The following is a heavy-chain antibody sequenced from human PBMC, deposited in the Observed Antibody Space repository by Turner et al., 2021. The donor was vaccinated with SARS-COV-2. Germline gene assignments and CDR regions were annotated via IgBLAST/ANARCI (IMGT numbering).Heavy chain of an antibody. V-gene: IGHV3-21*01. CDR2: ISSSSSDI. CDR3: AGIAAADPKYDHFDGMDV. Sequence: VPLGESGGVLVQRGGSLRLSWAASAVTLSRYSMNWVRLGPGKGLEWVSSISSSSSDIYYAYSVKDRLTISRDNAKNSLYLQMNSLGAEDKAVYYFAGIAAADPKYDHFDGMDVWGQGTTVTVSS. CDR1: AVTLSRYS. D-gene: IGHD6-25*01. J-gene: IGHJ6*02.